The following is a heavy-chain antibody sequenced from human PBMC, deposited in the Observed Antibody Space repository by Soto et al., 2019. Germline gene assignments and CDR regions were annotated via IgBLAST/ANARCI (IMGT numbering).Heavy chain of an antibody. J-gene: IGHJ4*02. CDR3: AKKMQGCSSTSCYTSFDY. CDR1: GFTFSSYA. CDR2: ISGSGGST. Sequence: EVQLLESGGGLVQPGGSLRLSCAASGFTFSSYAMSWVRQAPGKGLEWVSAISGSGGSTYYADSVKGRFTISRDNSKNTLYLQMNSLRAEDTAVYYCAKKMQGCSSTSCYTSFDYWGQGTLVTVSS. D-gene: IGHD2-2*02. V-gene: IGHV3-23*01.